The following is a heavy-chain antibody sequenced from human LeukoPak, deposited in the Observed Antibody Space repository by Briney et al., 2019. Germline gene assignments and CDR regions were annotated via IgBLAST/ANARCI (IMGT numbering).Heavy chain of an antibody. D-gene: IGHD6-19*01. CDR3: ARGIEASSGWYVIDY. CDR2: INAGNGNT. Sequence: ASVKVSCKASGYTFTSYAMHWVRQAPGQRLEWMGWINAGNGNTKYSQKFQGRVTITRDTSATIAYMELSRLRSEDTAVYYCARGIEASSGWYVIDYWGQGTLVTVSS. CDR1: GYTFTSYA. V-gene: IGHV1-3*01. J-gene: IGHJ4*02.